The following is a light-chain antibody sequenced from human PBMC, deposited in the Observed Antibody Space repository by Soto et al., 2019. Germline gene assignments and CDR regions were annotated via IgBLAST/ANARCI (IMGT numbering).Light chain of an antibody. CDR3: QQYYNSAI. J-gene: IGKJ5*01. CDR2: GAS. CDR1: QSVTNNY. Sequence: EIVLTQSPATLSSSPGERATLSCRASQSVTNNYLAWYQQKPGQAPRLLIYGASSRATGVPDRFSGSGSGTDFTLTISRLEPEDFAVYYCQQYYNSAIFGQGTRLEIK. V-gene: IGKV3-20*01.